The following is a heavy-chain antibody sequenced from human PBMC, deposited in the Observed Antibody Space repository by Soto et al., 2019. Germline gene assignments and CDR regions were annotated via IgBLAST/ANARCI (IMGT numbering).Heavy chain of an antibody. CDR3: ARGRGYGYGIDY. CDR1: GGSVSSGNHY. V-gene: IGHV4-61*01. J-gene: IGHJ4*02. Sequence: SETLSLTCTVSGGSVSSGNHYWSWIRQPPGKELEFIAFVFYSGSDNYNPALKSRVTTSIDTSKNQFSLNLRSVTAADTAVYYCARGRGYGYGIDYWGQGIRVTVSS. D-gene: IGHD5-18*01. CDR2: VFYSGSD.